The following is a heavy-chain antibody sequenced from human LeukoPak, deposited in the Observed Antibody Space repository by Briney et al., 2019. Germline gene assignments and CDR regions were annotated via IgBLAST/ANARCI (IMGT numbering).Heavy chain of an antibody. V-gene: IGHV3-23*01. CDR2: MTGPADTT. Sequence: GGSLRPSCAASGFNFNNFAMSWVRQAPGKGLEWLSAMTGPADTTYYAESVKGRFTISRDYSKSMVFLQMNSLRVEDTAIYYCAKGAEIDHWGQGTLVTVSS. CDR1: GFNFNNFA. J-gene: IGHJ4*02. CDR3: AKGAEIDH.